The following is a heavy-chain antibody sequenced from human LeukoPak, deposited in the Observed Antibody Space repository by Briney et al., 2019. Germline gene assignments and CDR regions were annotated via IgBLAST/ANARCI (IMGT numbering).Heavy chain of an antibody. CDR1: GFTFSTQG. CDR2: ISTTSSTI. CDR3: ARGRQIDY. J-gene: IGHJ4*02. V-gene: IGHV3-48*01. Sequence: GGSLRLSCAASGFTFSTQGMNWVRQVPGKGLEWISYISTTSSTIFYADSVQGRFTISRDNAKNSLYLQMNSLRAEDTAVYYCARGRQIDYWGQGTLVTVSS.